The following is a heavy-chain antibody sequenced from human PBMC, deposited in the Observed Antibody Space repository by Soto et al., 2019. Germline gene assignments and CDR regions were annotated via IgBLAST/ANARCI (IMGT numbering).Heavy chain of an antibody. CDR2: ISAYNGYT. Sequence: ASVKVSCKASGYTFTSYGISWVRQAPGQGLEWMGWISAYNGYTNYAQILQGRVTMTTDTSTSTAYMELRSLRSDDTAVYYCARILDTVMVDYWCQGPLVTVSS. CDR3: ARILDTVMVDY. D-gene: IGHD5-18*01. V-gene: IGHV1-18*04. J-gene: IGHJ4*02. CDR1: GYTFTSYG.